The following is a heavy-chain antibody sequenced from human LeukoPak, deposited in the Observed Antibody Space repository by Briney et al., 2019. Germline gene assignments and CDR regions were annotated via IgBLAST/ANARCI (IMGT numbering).Heavy chain of an antibody. V-gene: IGHV3-30-3*01. Sequence: GGSLRLSCAASGFTFSSYAMDWVRQAPGKGLEWVAVISYDGSNKYYADSVKGRFTISRDNSKNTLYLQMNSLRAEDTAVYYCARDGDIVVVPANYMDVWGKGTTVTVSS. CDR3: ARDGDIVVVPANYMDV. CDR1: GFTFSSYA. CDR2: ISYDGSNK. J-gene: IGHJ6*03. D-gene: IGHD2-2*01.